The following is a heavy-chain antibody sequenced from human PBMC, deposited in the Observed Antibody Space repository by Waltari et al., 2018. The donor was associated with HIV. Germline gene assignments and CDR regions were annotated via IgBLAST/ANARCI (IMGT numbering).Heavy chain of an antibody. D-gene: IGHD6-13*01. V-gene: IGHV3-30*01. CDR2: ISYDGSDE. CDR1: GFIFSTYA. Sequence: QVQLVESGGGVVQPGRSLRIPCAASGFIFSTYAVHWGRQAPGEGLEWVALISYDGSDESYADSVKGRFTISRDNSKNTLYLQMNSLRAEDTAVYYCARAPPYSTRWFYDAFDIWGQGTMVTVSS. J-gene: IGHJ3*02. CDR3: ARAPPYSTRWFYDAFDI.